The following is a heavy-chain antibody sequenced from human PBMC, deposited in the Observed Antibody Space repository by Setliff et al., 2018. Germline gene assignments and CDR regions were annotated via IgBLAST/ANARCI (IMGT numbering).Heavy chain of an antibody. J-gene: IGHJ4*02. Sequence: SETLSLTCTVSGYSISSGYYWGWIRQPPGKGLEWIGSIYHSGSTYYNPSLKSRVTISVDTSKNQFSLKLSSVTAADTAVYYCAGGLYYYDNLGTLDYWGRGTLVTVSS. CDR2: IYHSGST. D-gene: IGHD3-22*01. CDR3: AGGLYYYDNLGTLDY. CDR1: GYSISSGYY. V-gene: IGHV4-38-2*02.